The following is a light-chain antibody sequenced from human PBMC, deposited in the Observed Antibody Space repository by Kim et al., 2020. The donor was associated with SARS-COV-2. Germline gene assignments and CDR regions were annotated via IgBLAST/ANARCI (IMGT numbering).Light chain of an antibody. Sequence: ALRQTVRITCQGDSLRNFHTTWYQQKPGQAPVVVIYGKNNRPSGIPDRFSGSSSGNTASLTITGAQAEDEADYYCNSRYSSGNNYVFGTGTKVTVL. CDR3: NSRYSSGNNYV. CDR2: GKN. CDR1: SLRNFH. J-gene: IGLJ1*01. V-gene: IGLV3-19*01.